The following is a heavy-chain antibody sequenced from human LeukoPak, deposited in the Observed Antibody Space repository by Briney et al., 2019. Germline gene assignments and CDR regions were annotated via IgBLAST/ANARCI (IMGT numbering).Heavy chain of an antibody. Sequence: PGGSLRLSCAASGFTFSSYGMSWVRQAPGKGLEWVSAISGSGGSTYYADSVKGRFTISRDNSKNTLYLQMNSLRAEDTAVYYCAKFRSGYYAFDIWGQGTMVTVSS. CDR3: AKFRSGYYAFDI. D-gene: IGHD3-22*01. CDR2: ISGSGGST. CDR1: GFTFSSYG. J-gene: IGHJ3*02. V-gene: IGHV3-23*01.